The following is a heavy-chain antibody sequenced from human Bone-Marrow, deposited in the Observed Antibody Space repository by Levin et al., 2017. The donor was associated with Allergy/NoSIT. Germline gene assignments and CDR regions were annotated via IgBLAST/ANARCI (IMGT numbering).Heavy chain of an antibody. CDR1: GFNFKNYP. J-gene: IGHJ4*02. CDR3: TKRRVDFGDFGEFDY. CDR2: INNGGRFT. V-gene: IGHV3-23*01. D-gene: IGHD4-17*01. Sequence: GGSLRLSCEASGFNFKNYPMSWVRRAPGKGLEWVATINNGGRFTYYADSVKGRFTISRENSKDTLTLQMAGLSVEDTAVYYCTKRRVDFGDFGEFDYWGQGALVTVSS.